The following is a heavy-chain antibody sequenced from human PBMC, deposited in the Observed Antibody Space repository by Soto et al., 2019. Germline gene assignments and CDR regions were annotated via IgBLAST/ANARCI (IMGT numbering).Heavy chain of an antibody. D-gene: IGHD3-3*01. V-gene: IGHV4-39*01. CDR2: IYHRGSG. Sequence: PSETLSLTCTVSGGSITSDNYFWGWIRQPPGMGLEWVGKIYHRGSGNYNPSLKSRLTISVDTSKNQFSLKLSSVTAADTAVYHCARVYYPFWFGYYVAPPSDFYHGLDVWGQGTTVTVSS. CDR1: GGSITSDNYF. J-gene: IGHJ6*02. CDR3: ARVYYPFWFGYYVAPPSDFYHGLDV.